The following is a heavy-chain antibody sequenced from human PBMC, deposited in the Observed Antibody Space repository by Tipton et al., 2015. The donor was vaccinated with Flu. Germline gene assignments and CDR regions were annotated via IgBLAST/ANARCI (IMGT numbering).Heavy chain of an antibody. J-gene: IGHJ3*02. CDR3: ARDAADFGGNPLAFDI. CDR2: FYYSGST. V-gene: IGHV4-39*07. Sequence: LRLSCTVSDDSISSGRYYWGWIRQPPGKGLEWIGNFYYSGSTYYNPSLKSRVTLSLDTSKSQFSLRLTSVTAADTALYNCARDAADFGGNPLAFDIWGQGTMVTVSS. CDR1: DDSISSGRYY. D-gene: IGHD4-23*01.